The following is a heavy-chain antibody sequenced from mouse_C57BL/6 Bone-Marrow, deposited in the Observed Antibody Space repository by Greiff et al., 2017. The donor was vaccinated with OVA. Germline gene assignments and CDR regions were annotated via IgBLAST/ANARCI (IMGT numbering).Heavy chain of an antibody. D-gene: IGHD1-1*01. CDR1: GYTFTDYY. Sequence: EVQLQQSGPELVKPGASVKISCKASGYTFTDYYMNWVKQSHGKTLEWIGDINPNNGGTSYNQKLKGKATLTVDKSSSTAYMELRSLTSEDSAVYYCARYNYGRAWFAYWGQGTLVTVSA. J-gene: IGHJ3*01. CDR2: INPNNGGT. V-gene: IGHV1-26*01. CDR3: ARYNYGRAWFAY.